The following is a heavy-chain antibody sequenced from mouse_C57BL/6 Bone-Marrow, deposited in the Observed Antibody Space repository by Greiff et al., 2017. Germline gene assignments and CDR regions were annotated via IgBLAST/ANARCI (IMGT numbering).Heavy chain of an antibody. CDR3: TGCDWYFDV. V-gene: IGHV1-15*01. CDR1: GYTFPDYD. CDR2: IYPETGGT. J-gene: IGHJ1*03. Sequence: QVQLQQSGAELVRPGASVTLSCTASGYTFPDYDMHWVKQTPVHGLEWIGAIYPETGGTAYNQKLKGKAILTADKSASTAYMELRSLTSEDSAVYYCTGCDWYFDVWGTGTTVTVSS.